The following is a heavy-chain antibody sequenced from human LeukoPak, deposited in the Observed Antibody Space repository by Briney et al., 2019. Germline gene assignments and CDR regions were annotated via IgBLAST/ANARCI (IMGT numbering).Heavy chain of an antibody. CDR1: GGSISTYY. V-gene: IGHV4-34*01. D-gene: IGHD3-22*01. CDR3: CGSSGYYYRGMFDY. CDR2: INHSGST. J-gene: IGHJ4*02. Sequence: RASETLSLTCTVSGGSISTYYWSWIRQPPGKGLEWIGEINHSGSTNYNPSLKSRVTISVDTSKNQFSLKLSSVTAADTAVYYCCGSSGYYYRGMFDYWGQGTLVTVSS.